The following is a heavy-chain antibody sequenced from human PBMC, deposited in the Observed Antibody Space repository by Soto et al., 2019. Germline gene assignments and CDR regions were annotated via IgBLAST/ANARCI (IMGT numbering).Heavy chain of an antibody. D-gene: IGHD3-22*01. CDR1: GFTFSSYA. J-gene: IGHJ6*02. CDR2: ISYDGSNK. V-gene: IGHV3-30-3*01. Sequence: GGSLRLSCAASGFTFSSYAMHWVRQAPGKGLEWVAVISYDGSNKYYADSVKGRFTISRDNSKNTLYLQMNSLRAEDTAVYYCARFSYDSSGSASFGMDVWGQGTTVTVSS. CDR3: ARFSYDSSGSASFGMDV.